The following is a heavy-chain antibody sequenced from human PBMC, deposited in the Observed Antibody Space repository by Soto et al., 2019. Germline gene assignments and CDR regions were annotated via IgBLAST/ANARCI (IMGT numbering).Heavy chain of an antibody. Sequence: ASVKVSCKVSGYTLTELSMHWVRQAPGKGLEWMGGFDPEDGETIYAQKFQGRVTMTEDTSTDTAYMELSSLRSEDTAVYYCARVFMVPSWFDLWGPGTLVTVSS. CDR3: ARVFMVPSWFDL. V-gene: IGHV1-24*01. D-gene: IGHD3-10*01. CDR2: FDPEDGET. CDR1: GYTLTELS. J-gene: IGHJ5*02.